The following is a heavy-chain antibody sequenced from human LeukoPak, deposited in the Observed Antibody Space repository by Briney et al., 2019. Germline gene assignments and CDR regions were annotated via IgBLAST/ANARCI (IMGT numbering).Heavy chain of an antibody. J-gene: IGHJ4*02. Sequence: GGSLRLSCAASGLTVSSTYMSWVRQTPGKGLEWGSVIYSGGSTYYADSVKGRFTISRDNSKNTLYLQMNSLRAEDTAVYYCARDLLEWYFDYWGQGTLVTVSS. CDR3: ARDLLEWYFDY. CDR2: IYSGGST. CDR1: GLTVSSTY. V-gene: IGHV3-66*01. D-gene: IGHD3-3*01.